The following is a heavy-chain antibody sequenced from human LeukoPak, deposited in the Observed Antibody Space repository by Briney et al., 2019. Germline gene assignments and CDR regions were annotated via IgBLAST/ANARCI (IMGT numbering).Heavy chain of an antibody. Sequence: SVKVSCKASGGTFSSYAISWVRQAPGQGLEWMGGIIPIFGTANYAQKFQGRVTITTDESTSTPYMELSSLRSEDTAVYYCASCKIPRYYDSSGYSYYFDYWGQGTLVTVSS. V-gene: IGHV1-69*05. J-gene: IGHJ4*02. CDR3: ASCKIPRYYDSSGYSYYFDY. D-gene: IGHD3-22*01. CDR1: GGTFSSYA. CDR2: IIPIFGTA.